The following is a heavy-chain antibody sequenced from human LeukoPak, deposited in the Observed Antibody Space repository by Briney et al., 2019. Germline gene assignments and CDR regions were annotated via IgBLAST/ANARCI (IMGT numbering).Heavy chain of an antibody. CDR2: IYSDGST. CDR1: AFTVSSND. J-gene: IGHJ4*02. V-gene: IGHV3-53*01. Sequence: GGSLRLCCAASAFTVSSNDMSWVRQAPGKGLEWVSGIYSDGSTYYADSGKGRFTISRDNSKNTLYLQMHSLGAEDTAVYYCARSPSYYGSAHYFDYWGQGTLVTVSS. CDR3: ARSPSYYGSAHYFDY. D-gene: IGHD3-10*01.